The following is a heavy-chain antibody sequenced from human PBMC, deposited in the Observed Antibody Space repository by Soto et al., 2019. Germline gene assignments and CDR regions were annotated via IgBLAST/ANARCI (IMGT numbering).Heavy chain of an antibody. J-gene: IGHJ4*02. CDR2: IYWDDDK. D-gene: IGHD3-16*02. CDR3: AHSRNMITFGGVIVMLGFDY. V-gene: IGHV2-5*02. CDR1: GFSLSTSGVG. Sequence: SGPTLVNPTQTLTLTCTFSGFSLSTSGVGVGWIRQPPGKALEWLALIYWDDDKRYSPSLKSRLTITKDTSKNQVVLTMTNMDPVDTATYYCAHSRNMITFGGVIVMLGFDYWGQGTLVTVSS.